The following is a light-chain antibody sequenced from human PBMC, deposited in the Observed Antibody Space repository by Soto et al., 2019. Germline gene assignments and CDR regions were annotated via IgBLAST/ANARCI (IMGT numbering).Light chain of an antibody. CDR2: GAS. Sequence: EIVMTQSPATLSVSPGERATLSCRASQSVNSNLAWYQQKPGQAPRLLIYGASTSATGIPARFSGSGSGTEFTLTISSLQSEDFAVYYCQQYKNWPPYTFGQGTKLEIK. CDR3: QQYKNWPPYT. J-gene: IGKJ2*01. CDR1: QSVNSN. V-gene: IGKV3-15*01.